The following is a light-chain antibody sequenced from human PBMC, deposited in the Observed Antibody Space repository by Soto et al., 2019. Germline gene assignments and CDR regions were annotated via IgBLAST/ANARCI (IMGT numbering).Light chain of an antibody. CDR2: GAA. CDR3: QQYGSSPLT. CDR1: QTVKNDY. Sequence: LSQSPRTLSLTPGEGATPSCRASQTVKNDYLAWYQQRRGMPPSLLIFGAAGSATGIPDGFSGSGSGTDFTLTITRLEPEDFAVYYCQQYGSSPLTFGGGTKVDVK. V-gene: IGKV3-20*01. J-gene: IGKJ4*01.